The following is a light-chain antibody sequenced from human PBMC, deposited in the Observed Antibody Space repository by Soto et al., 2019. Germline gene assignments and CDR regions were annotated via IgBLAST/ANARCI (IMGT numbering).Light chain of an antibody. CDR2: TLS. Sequence: DIVMTQTPLSLPVTPGEPASISCSSSQSLLDSTDGSTYLDWYLQKPGQSPQLLIYTLSYRAPGVPDRFSGSGSGTDFTLKISRVEAEDVGVYYCMQRIEFPFTFGGGTKVEIK. CDR1: QSLLDSTDGSTY. J-gene: IGKJ4*01. V-gene: IGKV2-40*01. CDR3: MQRIEFPFT.